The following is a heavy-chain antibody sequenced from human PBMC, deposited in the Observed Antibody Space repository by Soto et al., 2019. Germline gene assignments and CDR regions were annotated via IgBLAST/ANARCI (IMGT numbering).Heavy chain of an antibody. CDR1: GYTITGYY. Sequence: ASVKVSCKASGYTITGYYMHWVRQAPGQGLEWMGWINPNSGGTNYAQKFQGWVTMTRDTSISTAYMELSRLRSDDTAVYYCARARHSSGPYYYYYGMDVWGQGTTVTVSS. D-gene: IGHD6-19*01. CDR3: ARARHSSGPYYYYYGMDV. J-gene: IGHJ6*02. CDR2: INPNSGGT. V-gene: IGHV1-2*04.